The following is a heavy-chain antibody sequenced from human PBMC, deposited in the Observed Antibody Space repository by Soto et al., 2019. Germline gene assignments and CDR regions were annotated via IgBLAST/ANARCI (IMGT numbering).Heavy chain of an antibody. CDR1: GYTFTSYG. D-gene: IGHD1-26*01. J-gene: IGHJ4*02. Sequence: QVQLVQSGAEVKKPGASLKVSCKASGYTFTSYGISWVRQAPGQGLKWMGWISAYNGNTNYAQRLQGRVTMTTDTPTRTAYMELRSLRSDDTAVYFCARDAEGALSFDYRGQGTLVTVSS. CDR3: ARDAEGALSFDY. V-gene: IGHV1-18*04. CDR2: ISAYNGNT.